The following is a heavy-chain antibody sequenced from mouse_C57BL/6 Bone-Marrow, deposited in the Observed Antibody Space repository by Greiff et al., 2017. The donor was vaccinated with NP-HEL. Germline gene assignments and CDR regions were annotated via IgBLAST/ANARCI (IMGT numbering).Heavy chain of an antibody. CDR2: ISDGGSYT. V-gene: IGHV5-4*01. Sequence: EVKLVESGGGLVKPGGSLKLSCAASGFTFSSYAMSWVRQTPEKRLEWVATISDGGSYTYYPDNVKGRFTISSDNAKNNLYLQMSHLKSEDTAMYYWARDQGEDYAMDYWGQGTSVTVSS. CDR1: GFTFSSYA. CDR3: ARDQGEDYAMDY. J-gene: IGHJ4*01.